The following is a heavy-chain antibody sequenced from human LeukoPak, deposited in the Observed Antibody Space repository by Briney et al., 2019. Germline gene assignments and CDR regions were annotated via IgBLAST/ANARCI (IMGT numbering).Heavy chain of an antibody. Sequence: GESLKISCKGSGYSFPSYWIGWVRQMPGKGLEWMGIIYPGDSDTIYSPSFQGQVTISADKSISTAYLQWSSLKASDTAIYYCARRSSIATRLFDYWGQGTLVTVSS. J-gene: IGHJ4*02. D-gene: IGHD6-6*01. CDR1: GYSFPSYW. CDR2: IYPGDSDT. V-gene: IGHV5-51*01. CDR3: ARRSSIATRLFDY.